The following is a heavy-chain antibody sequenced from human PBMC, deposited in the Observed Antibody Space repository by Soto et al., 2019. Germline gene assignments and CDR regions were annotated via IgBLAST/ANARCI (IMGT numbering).Heavy chain of an antibody. CDR3: ARAQTVTTQREEYYYYYYMDV. V-gene: IGHV3-30-3*01. CDR2: ISYDGSNK. Sequence: GGSLRLSCAASGFTFSSYAMHWVHQAPGKGLGGVAVISYDGSNKYYADSVKGRFTISRDNSKNTLYLQMNSLRAEDTTVYYCARAQTVTTQREEYYYYYYMDVWGKGTTVTVSS. J-gene: IGHJ6*03. D-gene: IGHD3-22*01. CDR1: GFTFSSYA.